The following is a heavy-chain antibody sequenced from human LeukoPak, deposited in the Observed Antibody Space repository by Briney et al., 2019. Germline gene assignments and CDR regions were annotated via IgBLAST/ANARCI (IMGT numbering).Heavy chain of an antibody. CDR3: AREGPDRVATFGY. CDR2: INPNSGGT. Sequence: ASVKVSCKASGYTFTGYYMHWVRQAPGQGLEWMGWINPNSGGTNYAQKFQGWVTMTRDTSISTAYMELSRLRSDDTAVYYCAREGPDRVATFGYWGQGTLVTVSS. D-gene: IGHD3-16*01. V-gene: IGHV1-2*04. CDR1: GYTFTGYY. J-gene: IGHJ4*02.